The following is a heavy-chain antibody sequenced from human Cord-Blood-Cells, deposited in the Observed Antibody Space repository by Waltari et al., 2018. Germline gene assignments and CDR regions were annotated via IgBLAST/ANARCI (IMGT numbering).Heavy chain of an antibody. D-gene: IGHD2-2*01. Sequence: QVQLVQSGAEVKKPGSSVKVSCKASGGTFSSYAISWVRQAPGQGLEWMGRIIPILGIANYAQMFQGRVTITAAKSTGTAYMWLSSVGSEDAAVCYCARSGYCSSTSCASFDYWGQGTLVTVSS. J-gene: IGHJ4*02. CDR2: IIPILGIA. CDR1: GGTFSSYA. CDR3: ARSGYCSSTSCASFDY. V-gene: IGHV1-69*09.